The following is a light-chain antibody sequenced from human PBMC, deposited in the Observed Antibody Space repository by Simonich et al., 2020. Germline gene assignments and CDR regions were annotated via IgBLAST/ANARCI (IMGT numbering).Light chain of an antibody. V-gene: IGKV4-1*01. Sequence: IVMTQSPDSLAVSLGERASINCKSSQSVLYSSNNKNYLAWYQQKPGQPPKLLIYWASTRESGVPDRFSGSGSETDFTLPISSLQAEDVAVYYCQQYYSTPWTFGQGTKVEIK. CDR1: QSVLYSSNNKNY. CDR3: QQYYSTPWT. J-gene: IGKJ1*01. CDR2: WAS.